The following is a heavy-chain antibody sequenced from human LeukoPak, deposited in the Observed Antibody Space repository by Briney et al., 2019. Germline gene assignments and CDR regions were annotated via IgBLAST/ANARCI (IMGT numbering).Heavy chain of an antibody. Sequence: GGSLRLSCAAYGFTFSSYWMSWVRQAPGKGLVWVSRINSDGSTTNHADSVKGRFTISRDNAKNTLYLQMNSLRAEDTAVYYCARRSSGSPPYYFDYWGQGTLVTVSS. J-gene: IGHJ4*02. CDR1: GFTFSSYW. D-gene: IGHD1-26*01. CDR2: INSDGSTT. V-gene: IGHV3-74*01. CDR3: ARRSSGSPPYYFDY.